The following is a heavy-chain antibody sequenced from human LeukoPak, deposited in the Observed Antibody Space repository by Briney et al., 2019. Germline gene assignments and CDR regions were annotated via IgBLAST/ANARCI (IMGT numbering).Heavy chain of an antibody. CDR3: AREEYYDSSGYLGIDY. J-gene: IGHJ4*02. D-gene: IGHD3-22*01. V-gene: IGHV3-21*01. Sequence: PGGSLRLSCAASGFTFSSYSMNWVRQAPGKELEWVSSISSSSSYIYYADSVKGRFTISRDNAKNSLYLQMNSLRAEDTAVYYCAREEYYDSSGYLGIDYWGQGTLVTVSS. CDR2: ISSSSSYI. CDR1: GFTFSSYS.